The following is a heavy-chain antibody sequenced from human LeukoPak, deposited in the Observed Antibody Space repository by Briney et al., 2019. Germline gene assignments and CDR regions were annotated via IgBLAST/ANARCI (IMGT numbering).Heavy chain of an antibody. CDR2: ISSSSSYI. CDR1: GFTFSSYS. CDR3: AREPLGPGLDDFNYGSGSYYPN. V-gene: IGHV3-21*01. Sequence: GGSLRLSCAASGFTFSSYSMNWVRQAPGKGLEWVSSISSSSSYIYYADSVKGRFTISRDNAKNSLYLQMNSLRAEDTAVYYCAREPLGPGLDDFNYGSGSYYPNWGQGTLVTVSS. D-gene: IGHD3-10*01. J-gene: IGHJ4*02.